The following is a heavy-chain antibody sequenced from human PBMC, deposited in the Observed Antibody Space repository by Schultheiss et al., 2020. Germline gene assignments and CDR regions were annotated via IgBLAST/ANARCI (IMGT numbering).Heavy chain of an antibody. Sequence: GGSLRLSCAASGFTFSTYAMSWVRQAPGKGLEWVSYISSSGSTIYYADSVKGRFTISRDNSKNTLYLQMNSLRAEDTAVYYCARDLGGSGSYYNFFFDYWGQGTLVTVSS. J-gene: IGHJ4*02. CDR3: ARDLGGSGSYYNFFFDY. CDR2: ISSSGSTI. D-gene: IGHD3-10*01. CDR1: GFTFSTYA. V-gene: IGHV3-48*01.